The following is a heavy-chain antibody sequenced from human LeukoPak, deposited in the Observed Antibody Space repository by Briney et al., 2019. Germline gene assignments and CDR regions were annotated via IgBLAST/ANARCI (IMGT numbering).Heavy chain of an antibody. CDR1: GFTFSSHW. CDR3: ARGGYSSGWSLFDY. CDR2: ISTDGSRP. J-gene: IGHJ4*02. V-gene: IGHV3-74*01. D-gene: IGHD6-19*01. Sequence: PGGSLRLSCAASGFTFSSHWMHWVRQAPGKGLVWVSGISTDGSRPRYADSVNGRFTISRDNAKNTLYLQMNSLRAEDTAVYYCARGGYSSGWSLFDYWGQGTLVTVSS.